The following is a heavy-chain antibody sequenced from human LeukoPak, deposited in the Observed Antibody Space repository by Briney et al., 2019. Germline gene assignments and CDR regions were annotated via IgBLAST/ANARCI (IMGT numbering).Heavy chain of an antibody. V-gene: IGHV4-59*12. J-gene: IGHJ5*02. CDR3: ARPGLYGSGSYSWFDI. CDR2: IYYSGST. D-gene: IGHD3-10*01. CDR1: GGSISSYY. Sequence: SETLSLTCTVSGGSISSYYWSWIRQPPGKGLEWIGYIYYSGSTNYNPSLKSRVTISVDTSKNQFSLKLSSVTAADTAVYYCARPGLYGSGSYSWFDIWGQGTLVTVSS.